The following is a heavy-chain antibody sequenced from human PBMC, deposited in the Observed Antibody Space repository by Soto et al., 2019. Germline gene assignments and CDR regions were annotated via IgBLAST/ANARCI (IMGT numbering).Heavy chain of an antibody. D-gene: IGHD2-15*01. CDR1: GFTFSSYG. CDR3: AKDRGGYCSGGSCYNSGMDV. V-gene: IGHV3-30*18. Sequence: GGSLRLSCAASGFTFSSYGMHWVRQAPGKGLEWVAVISYDGSNKYYADSVKGRFTISRDNSKNTLYLQMNSLRAEDTAVYYCAKDRGGYCSGGSCYNSGMDVWGQGTTVTVSS. J-gene: IGHJ6*02. CDR2: ISYDGSNK.